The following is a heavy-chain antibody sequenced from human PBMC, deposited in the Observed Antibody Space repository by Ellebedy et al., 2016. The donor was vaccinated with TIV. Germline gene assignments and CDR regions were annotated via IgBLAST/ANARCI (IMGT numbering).Heavy chain of an antibody. CDR2: LYYSGST. V-gene: IGHV4-61*01. J-gene: IGHJ4*02. Sequence: MPSETLSLTCTVSGASVSSGRYYWSWIRQPPGKGLEWIGYLYYSGSTNYNPSLKSRVTISVDTSKNQFSLKLSSVTAADTAVYYCARDMTDFGDDVGSDFWGQGTLVTVSS. D-gene: IGHD4-17*01. CDR3: ARDMTDFGDDVGSDF. CDR1: GASVSSGRYY.